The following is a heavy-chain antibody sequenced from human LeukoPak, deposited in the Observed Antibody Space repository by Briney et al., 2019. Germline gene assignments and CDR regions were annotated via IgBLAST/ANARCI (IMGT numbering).Heavy chain of an antibody. CDR1: VFTFSDYD. CDR2: IGTAGDT. Sequence: TGGSLRLSCAASVFTFSDYDMHWVRQATGKGLEWVSAIGTAGDTYYTGSVKGRFTISRENAKNSSYLQMNSLRAGDTAVYYCVRVAKERVGGVYYFDYWGQRTPVTVSS. CDR3: VRVAKERVGGVYYFDY. V-gene: IGHV3-13*01. J-gene: IGHJ4*02. D-gene: IGHD1-1*01.